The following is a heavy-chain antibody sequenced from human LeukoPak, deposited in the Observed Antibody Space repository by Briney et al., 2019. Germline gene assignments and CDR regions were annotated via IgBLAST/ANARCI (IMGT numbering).Heavy chain of an antibody. Sequence: GRSLRLSCAASGFTFSSYGMHWVRQAPGKGLEWVAFIRYDGSNKYYADSVKGRFTISRDNSKNTLYLQMNSLRAEDTAVYYCAKERYEYSYGYRIDYWGQGTLVTVSS. CDR3: AKERYEYSYGYRIDY. V-gene: IGHV3-30*02. D-gene: IGHD5-18*01. CDR2: IRYDGSNK. CDR1: GFTFSSYG. J-gene: IGHJ4*02.